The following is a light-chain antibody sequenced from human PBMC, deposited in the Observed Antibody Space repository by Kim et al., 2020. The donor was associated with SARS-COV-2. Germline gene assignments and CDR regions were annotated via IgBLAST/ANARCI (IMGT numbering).Light chain of an antibody. CDR3: QSYDSSNHRV. V-gene: IGLV6-57*01. CDR2: EDN. CDR1: SGSIASNY. Sequence: NFMLTQPHSVSESPGKTVTISCTRSSGSIASNYVQWYQQRPGSSPTTVIYEDNQRPSGVPDRFSGSFDSSSNSASLTISGLKTEDEADYYCQSYDSSNHRVFGGGTQLTVL. J-gene: IGLJ3*02.